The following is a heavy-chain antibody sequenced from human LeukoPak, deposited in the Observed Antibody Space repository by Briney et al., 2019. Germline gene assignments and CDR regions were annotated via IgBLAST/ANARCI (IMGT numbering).Heavy chain of an antibody. Sequence: PGGSLRLSCVSSGFSFSNYAMSWVRQAPGKGLEWVASINPSGSVKYYVNSVKGRFTISRDNAKNSLYLQMSNLRAEDTAVYFCARGGGLDVWGQGATVTVSS. CDR3: ARGGGLDV. CDR2: INPSGSVK. D-gene: IGHD3-16*01. CDR1: GFSFSNYA. J-gene: IGHJ6*02. V-gene: IGHV3-7*03.